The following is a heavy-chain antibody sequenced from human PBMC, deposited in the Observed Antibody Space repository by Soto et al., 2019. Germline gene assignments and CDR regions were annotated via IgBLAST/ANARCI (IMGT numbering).Heavy chain of an antibody. CDR3: AKDRVAGGRFSGIAVAGIPS. CDR1: GFTFSSYA. V-gene: IGHV3-23*01. D-gene: IGHD6-19*01. J-gene: IGHJ1*01. Sequence: PGGSLRLSWAASGFTFSSYAMSWVRQTPGKGLEWVSGISGGGGNTYYADSVTGRFTISRDNSRNTLYLQMNSLRAADTAIYYCAKDRVAGGRFSGIAVAGIPSWGQCTLVTVSS. CDR2: ISGGGGNT.